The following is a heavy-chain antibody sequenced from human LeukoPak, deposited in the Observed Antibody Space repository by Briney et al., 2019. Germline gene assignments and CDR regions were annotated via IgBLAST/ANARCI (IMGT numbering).Heavy chain of an antibody. CDR1: GYTFTSYG. Sequence: GASVKVSCKASGYTFTSYGISWVRQAPGQGLEWMGWISAYNGNTNYAQKLQGRVTMTTDTSTSTAYMELRSLRSDDTAVYYCARVSPYARWLAPGYYYGMDVWGQGTTVTVSS. CDR2: ISAYNGNT. V-gene: IGHV1-18*01. D-gene: IGHD6-19*01. J-gene: IGHJ6*02. CDR3: ARVSPYARWLAPGYYYGMDV.